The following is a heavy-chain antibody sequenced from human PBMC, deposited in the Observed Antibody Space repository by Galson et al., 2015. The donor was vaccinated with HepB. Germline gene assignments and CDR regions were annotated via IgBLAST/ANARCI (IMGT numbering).Heavy chain of an antibody. D-gene: IGHD5-12*01. J-gene: IGHJ6*02. CDR1: GFTVSSNY. V-gene: IGHV3-53*01. CDR3: ARDRLQGYGETYYYYGMDV. Sequence: SLRLSCAASGFTVSSNYMSWVRQAPGKGLEWVSVIYSGGSTYYADSVKGRFTISRDNSKNTLYLQMNSLRAEDTAVYYCARDRLQGYGETYYYYGMDVWGQGTTVTVSS. CDR2: IYSGGST.